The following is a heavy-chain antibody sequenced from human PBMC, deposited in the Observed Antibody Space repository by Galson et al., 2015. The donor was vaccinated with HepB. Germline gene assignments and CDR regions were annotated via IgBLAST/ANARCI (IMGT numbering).Heavy chain of an antibody. CDR3: SRSYDYWTAHPGWFDR. Sequence: SLRLSCAASGFTFGDYAISWFRQAPGKGLEWVGFIGGKALGETIKYAASVKGTFTISRDDSKNIDYMQMNSLKTEDTAFYYCSRSYDYWTAHPGWFDRWGRGTLVTVSS. V-gene: IGHV3-49*03. J-gene: IGHJ5*02. CDR2: IGGKALGETI. D-gene: IGHD3/OR15-3a*01. CDR1: GFTFGDYA.